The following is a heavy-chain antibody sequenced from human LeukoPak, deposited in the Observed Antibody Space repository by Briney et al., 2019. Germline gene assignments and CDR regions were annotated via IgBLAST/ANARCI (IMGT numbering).Heavy chain of an antibody. D-gene: IGHD2-2*01. CDR3: ARGLPIVVVPARRSYYGMDV. CDR1: GGSFSGYY. CDR2: INHSGST. V-gene: IGHV4-34*01. Sequence: SETLSLTCAVYGGSFSGYYWSWIRQPPGKGLEWIGEINHSGSTNYNPSLKSRVTISVDTSKNQFSLKLSSVTAADTAGYYCARGLPIVVVPARRSYYGMDVWGQGTTVTVSS. J-gene: IGHJ6*02.